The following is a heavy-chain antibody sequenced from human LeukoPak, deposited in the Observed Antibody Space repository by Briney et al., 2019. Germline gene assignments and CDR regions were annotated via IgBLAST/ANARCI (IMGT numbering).Heavy chain of an antibody. V-gene: IGHV1-69*13. CDR1: GGTFSSYA. CDR2: TIPIFGTA. Sequence: SVKVSCKASGGTFSSYAISWVRQAPGQGLEWMGGTIPIFGTANYAQKFQGRVTITADESTSTAYMELSSLRSEDTAVYYCARAPDYDILTGYHIGFDYWGQGTLVTVFS. J-gene: IGHJ4*02. CDR3: ARAPDYDILTGYHIGFDY. D-gene: IGHD3-9*01.